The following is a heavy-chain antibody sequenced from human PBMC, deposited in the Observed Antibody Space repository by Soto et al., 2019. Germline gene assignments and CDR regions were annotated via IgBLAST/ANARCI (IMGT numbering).Heavy chain of an antibody. CDR2: IYYSGST. J-gene: IGHJ4*02. V-gene: IGHV4-59*08. Sequence: SETLSLTCTVSGGSISSYYWSWIRQPPGKGLEWIGYIYYSGSTNYNPSLKSRVTISVDTSKNQLSLMLSSVTAADTAVYYCARSPASSSWYSYWGQGTLVTVS. CDR1: GGSISSYY. D-gene: IGHD6-13*01. CDR3: ARSPASSSWYSY.